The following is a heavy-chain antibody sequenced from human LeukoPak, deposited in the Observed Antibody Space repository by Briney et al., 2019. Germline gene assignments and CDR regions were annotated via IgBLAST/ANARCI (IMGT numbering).Heavy chain of an antibody. D-gene: IGHD2-15*01. V-gene: IGHV4-59*01. Sequence: SETLSLTCTVSGGSISSYYGSWIRQPPGKGLEWIGYIYYSGSTNYNPSLKSRVTISVDTSKNQFSLKLSSVTAADTAVYYCARAPYCSGGSCYRPGSWFDPWGQGTLVTVSS. CDR3: ARAPYCSGGSCYRPGSWFDP. J-gene: IGHJ5*02. CDR1: GGSISSYY. CDR2: IYYSGST.